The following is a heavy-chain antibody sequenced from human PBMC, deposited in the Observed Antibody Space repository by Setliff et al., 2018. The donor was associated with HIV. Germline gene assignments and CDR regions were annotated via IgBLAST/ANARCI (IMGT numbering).Heavy chain of an antibody. D-gene: IGHD3-10*01. CDR1: GDSISSYY. Sequence: SETLSLTCTVSGDSISSYYWSWIRQPPGKGLECIGHLYHSGSTHYSPSLKSRATTSVDTSKNQFSLKLNTVTAADTAVYYCARGREVMTTAPYWYFDLWGRGTLVTVSS. CDR2: LYHSGST. CDR3: ARGREVMTTAPYWYFDL. V-gene: IGHV4-59*12. J-gene: IGHJ2*01.